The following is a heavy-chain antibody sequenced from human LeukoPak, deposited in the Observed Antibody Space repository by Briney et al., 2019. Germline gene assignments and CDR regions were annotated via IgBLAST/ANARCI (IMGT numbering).Heavy chain of an antibody. D-gene: IGHD4-17*01. V-gene: IGHV3-30-3*01. Sequence: QPGGSLRLSCAASGFTSSSYAMHWVRQAPGKGLEWVAVISYDGSNKYYADSVKGRFTISRDNSKNTLYLQTNSLRAEDTAVYYCARSLYGDYDYWGQGTLVTVSS. CDR2: ISYDGSNK. J-gene: IGHJ4*02. CDR1: GFTSSSYA. CDR3: ARSLYGDYDY.